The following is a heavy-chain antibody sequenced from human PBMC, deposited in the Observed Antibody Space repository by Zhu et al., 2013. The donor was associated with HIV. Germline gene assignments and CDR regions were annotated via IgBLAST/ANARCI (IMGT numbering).Heavy chain of an antibody. J-gene: IGHJ5*02. V-gene: IGHV4-39*07. CDR1: GDSISNTNSY. CDR2: VYYSGST. D-gene: IGHD3-10*01. CDR3: ARFTLVRGKTGLSS. Sequence: QVQLQESGPKLVKPSETLSLSCTVSGDSISNTNSYWAWIRQPPGKGLQWVGTVYYSGSTYYNPSLKSRVSMSLDTSKNQFFLRLTSVTASDTAVYYCARFTLVRGKTGLSSWGQGILVAVST.